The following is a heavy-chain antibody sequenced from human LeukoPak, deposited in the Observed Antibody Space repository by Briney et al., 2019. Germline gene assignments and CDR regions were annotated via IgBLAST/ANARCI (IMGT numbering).Heavy chain of an antibody. CDR2: IYTGGST. CDR3: ARGNSYDAYNWFDP. J-gene: IGHJ5*02. V-gene: IGHV4-61*02. Sequence: SETLSLTCTVSGGSISSGSYYWSWIRQPAGKGLEWIGRIYTGGSTNYNPSLESRVTISLDTSKNQFSLNLTSVTAADTAVYYCARGNSYDAYNWFDPWGQGTLVTVSS. D-gene: IGHD3-16*01. CDR1: GGSISSGSYY.